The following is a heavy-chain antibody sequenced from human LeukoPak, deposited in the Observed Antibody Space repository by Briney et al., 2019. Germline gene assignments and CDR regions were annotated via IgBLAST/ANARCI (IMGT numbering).Heavy chain of an antibody. CDR1: GGSFSGYY. Sequence: SETLSLTCAVYGGSFSGYYWSWIRQPPGKGLEWIGSIYYSGSTYYNPSLKSRVTISVDTSKNQFSLKLSSVTAADTAVYYCARVMYSYVGYWGQGTLVTVSS. CDR3: ARVMYSYVGY. V-gene: IGHV4-34*01. CDR2: IYYSGST. J-gene: IGHJ4*02. D-gene: IGHD5-18*01.